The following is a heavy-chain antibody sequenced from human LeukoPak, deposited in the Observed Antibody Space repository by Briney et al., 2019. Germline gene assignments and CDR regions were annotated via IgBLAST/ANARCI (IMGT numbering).Heavy chain of an antibody. J-gene: IGHJ4*02. CDR2: INPNNGGT. Sequence: ASVKVSCKASGYSFTGYYMHWVRQAPGQGLEWMGWINPNNGGTNYAQKFQGRVTMTRDTSISTAYMELSRLRSDDTAVYYCARENKYQLLTFDYWGQGTLVTVSS. CDR1: GYSFTGYY. D-gene: IGHD2-2*01. CDR3: ARENKYQLLTFDY. V-gene: IGHV1-2*02.